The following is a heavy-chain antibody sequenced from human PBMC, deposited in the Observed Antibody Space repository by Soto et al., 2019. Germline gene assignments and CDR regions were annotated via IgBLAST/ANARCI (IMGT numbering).Heavy chain of an antibody. CDR2: INPSGGST. CDR3: ARDMSGGSSSWYSDAFDI. V-gene: IGHV1-46*01. D-gene: IGHD6-13*01. J-gene: IGHJ3*02. CDR1: GCTFTSYY. Sequence: GASVKVSCKASGCTFTSYYMHWVRQAPGQGLEWMGIINPSGGSTSYAQKFQGRVTMTRDTSTSTVYMELSSLRSEDTAVYYCARDMSGGSSSWYSDAFDIWGQGTMVTVSS.